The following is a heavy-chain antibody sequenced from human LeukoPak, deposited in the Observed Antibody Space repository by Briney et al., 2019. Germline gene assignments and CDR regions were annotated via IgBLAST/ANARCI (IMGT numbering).Heavy chain of an antibody. D-gene: IGHD6-19*01. CDR3: ARDGSSGWAPLDY. Sequence: ASVKVSCKASGYTFTGYYMHWVRQAPGQGLEWMGWINPNSGGTNYAQKFQGRVTMTRDTSISTAYMELSRLRSDDTAVYYCARDGSSGWAPLDYWGQGTLVTVSS. V-gene: IGHV1-2*02. CDR1: GYTFTGYY. J-gene: IGHJ4*02. CDR2: INPNSGGT.